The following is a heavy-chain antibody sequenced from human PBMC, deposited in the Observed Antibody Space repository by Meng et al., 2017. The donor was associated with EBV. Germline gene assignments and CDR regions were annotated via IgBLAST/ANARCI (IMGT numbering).Heavy chain of an antibody. Sequence: QVQLVQSGGEGKKPGASVKVSCKASGTTFTSYAMHWVRQAPGQRLEWMGWINAGNGNTKYSQKFQGRVTITRDTSASTAYMELSSLRSEDTAVYYCARRGGVADWFDPWGQGTLVTVSS. D-gene: IGHD2-15*01. V-gene: IGHV1-3*01. J-gene: IGHJ5*02. CDR3: ARRGGVADWFDP. CDR2: INAGNGNT. CDR1: GTTFTSYA.